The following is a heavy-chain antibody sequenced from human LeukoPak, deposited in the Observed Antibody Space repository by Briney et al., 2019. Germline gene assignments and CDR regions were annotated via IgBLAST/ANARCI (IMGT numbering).Heavy chain of an antibody. CDR3: AKDISSSYHRRIDY. CDR1: GFTFDDYA. Sequence: GGSLRLSCAASGFTFDDYAMHWVRQAPGKGLEWVSLISWDGGSTYYADSVKGRFTISRDNSKNSLYLQMNSLRAEDTALYYCAKDISSSYHRRIDYWGQGTLVTVSS. V-gene: IGHV3-43D*03. D-gene: IGHD6-6*01. CDR2: ISWDGGST. J-gene: IGHJ4*02.